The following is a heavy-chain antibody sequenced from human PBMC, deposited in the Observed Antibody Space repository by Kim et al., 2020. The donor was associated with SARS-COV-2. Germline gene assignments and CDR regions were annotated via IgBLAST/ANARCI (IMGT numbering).Heavy chain of an antibody. D-gene: IGHD6-19*01. CDR3: ARRTAVAGFFDY. J-gene: IGHJ4*02. V-gene: IGHV4-39*01. Sequence: SQNPSLTSRVTISVDTYKNKFSLKLSSVTAADTAVYYCARRTAVAGFFDYWGQGTLVTVSS.